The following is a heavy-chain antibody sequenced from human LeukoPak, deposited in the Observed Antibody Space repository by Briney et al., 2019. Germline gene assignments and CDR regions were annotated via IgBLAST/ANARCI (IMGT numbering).Heavy chain of an antibody. D-gene: IGHD4-17*01. V-gene: IGHV4-34*01. J-gene: IGHJ4*02. Sequence: SETLSLTCAVYGGSFSGYYWGWIRQPPGKGLEWIGEINHSGSTNYNPSLKSRVTISVDTSKNQFSLKLSSVTAADTAVYYCARSTVVTLSFDYWGQGTLVTVSS. CDR3: ARSTVVTLSFDY. CDR1: GGSFSGYY. CDR2: INHSGST.